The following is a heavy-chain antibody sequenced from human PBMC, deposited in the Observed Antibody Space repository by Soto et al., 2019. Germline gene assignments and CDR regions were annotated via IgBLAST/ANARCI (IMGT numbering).Heavy chain of an antibody. V-gene: IGHV3-11*03. CDR2: ISPDSSDT. D-gene: IGHD3-16*01. CDR3: AKPTRFPGD. CDR1: GFTFADDY. J-gene: IGHJ4*02. Sequence: QVHFLESGGGLVKPGGSLRLSCSASGFTFADDYRSWFRQAPGKVLECLSYISPDSSDTIYADSVKGRFTISRDNAKNSVVLQMNNLRAEDTAVYYCAKPTRFPGDWGQGTLVTVSS.